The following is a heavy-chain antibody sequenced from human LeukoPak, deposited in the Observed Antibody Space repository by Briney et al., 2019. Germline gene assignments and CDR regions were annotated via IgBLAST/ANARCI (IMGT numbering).Heavy chain of an antibody. CDR1: GFTFSSYG. CDR3: ARGYGWFDP. J-gene: IGHJ5*02. Sequence: GGSLRLSCAASGFTFSSYGMHWVRQAPGKGLEWVAVISYDGSNKYYADSVKGRFTISRDNSKNTLYLQMNSLRAEDTAVYYCARGYGWFDPWGQGTLVTVSS. CDR2: ISYDGSNK. D-gene: IGHD4-17*01. V-gene: IGHV3-30*03.